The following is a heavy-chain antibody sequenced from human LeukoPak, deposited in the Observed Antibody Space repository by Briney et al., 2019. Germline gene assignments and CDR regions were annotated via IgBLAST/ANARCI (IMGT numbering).Heavy chain of an antibody. V-gene: IGHV4-59*12. CDR2: IYSSGSS. J-gene: IGHJ6*03. CDR3: ARDGFGIVGATRPGSLYYYYYMDV. D-gene: IGHD1-26*01. CDR1: GGSISRYY. Sequence: SETLSFTCTVSGGSISRYYWSWIRQPPGKGLEWIGYIYSSGSSNYNPSLKSRVTMSVDTSKNQFSLKLSSVTAADTAVYYCARDGFGIVGATRPGSLYYYYYMDVWGKGTTVTISS.